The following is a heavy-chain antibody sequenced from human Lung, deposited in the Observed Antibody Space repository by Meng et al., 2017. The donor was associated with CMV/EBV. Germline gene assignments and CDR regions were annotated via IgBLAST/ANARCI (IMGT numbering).Heavy chain of an antibody. D-gene: IGHD3-3*01. V-gene: IGHV3-21*01. CDR3: ARYYDFWSGYQVANYYFDY. J-gene: IGHJ4*02. Sequence: GGSLGLXCAASGFTFSSYSMNWVRQAPGKGLEWVSSISSSSSSYIYYADSVKGRFTISRDNAKNSLYLQMNSLRAEDTAVYYCARYYDFWSGYQVANYYFDYWXQGTXVTVSS. CDR1: GFTFSSYS. CDR2: ISSSSSSYI.